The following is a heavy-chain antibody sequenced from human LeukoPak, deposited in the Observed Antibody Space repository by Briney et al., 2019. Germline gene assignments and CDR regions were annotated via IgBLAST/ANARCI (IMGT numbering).Heavy chain of an antibody. V-gene: IGHV3-21*01. J-gene: IGHJ4*02. CDR1: GFTFSSYS. CDR3: ASSGDPRGFDY. D-gene: IGHD1-26*01. CDR2: ISSASTYT. Sequence: SGGSLRLSCAASGFTFSSYSMNWVRQAPGKGLEWVTSISSASTYTYYADSVKGRFTISRDNAKNSLYLQMNSLRAEDTAVYYCASSGDPRGFDYWGQGTLVTVSS.